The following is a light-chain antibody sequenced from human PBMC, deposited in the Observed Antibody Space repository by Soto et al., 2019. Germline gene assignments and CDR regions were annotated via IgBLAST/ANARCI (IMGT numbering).Light chain of an antibody. CDR1: QSVSNF. Sequence: EIVLTQSPATLSLSPGERATLSCRASQSVSNFLAWYQQKPGQAPRLLIYDASNRATGIPARFSGSGSGTDFTLTIRRLEPEDFAVYYCQKYSDWPPITFGQGTRLEIK. J-gene: IGKJ5*01. CDR3: QKYSDWPPIT. CDR2: DAS. V-gene: IGKV3-11*01.